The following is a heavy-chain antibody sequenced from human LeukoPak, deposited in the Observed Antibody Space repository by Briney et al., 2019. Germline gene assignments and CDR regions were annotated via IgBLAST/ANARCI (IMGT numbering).Heavy chain of an antibody. CDR3: ARAMIGRGYSSSWPPNDAFDI. CDR1: GFTFSSYA. V-gene: IGHV3-64*01. CDR2: ISSNGGST. J-gene: IGHJ3*02. D-gene: IGHD6-13*01. Sequence: SGRSLRLSCAASGFTFSSYAMHWVRRAPGKGLEYVSAISSNGGSTYYANSVKDRFNLARDNSKYPLYLQMGRLRAEDMAVYYCARAMIGRGYSSSWPPNDAFDIWGQGTMVTVSS.